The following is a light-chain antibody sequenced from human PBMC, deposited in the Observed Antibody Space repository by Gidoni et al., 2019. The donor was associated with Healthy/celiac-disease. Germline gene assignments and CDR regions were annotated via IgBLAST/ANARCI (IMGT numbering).Light chain of an antibody. J-gene: IGKJ2*03. V-gene: IGKV1-39*01. CDR2: AAS. CDR1: QSISSF. Sequence: DIQMTQSPSPLSASVGDRVTITCRASQSISSFLNWYQQKPRQAPKLLIYAASSLQSGIPSRFSGSGSGTDFTLTISSLQPEDFATYYCQQSYSTPWSFGQGTKLEIK. CDR3: QQSYSTPWS.